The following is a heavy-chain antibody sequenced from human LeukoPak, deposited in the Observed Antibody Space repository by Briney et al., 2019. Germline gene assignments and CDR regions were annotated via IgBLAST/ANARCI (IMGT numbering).Heavy chain of an antibody. CDR1: GFTFNSYS. CDR2: ISSSSSYI. Sequence: AGGSLRLSCAASGFTFNSYSMNWVRQAPGKGLEWVSPISSSSSYIYYADSVKGRFTISRDNAKNSLYLQMNSLRAEDTAVYYCARDFPSYQLLIYAGYYYYGMDVWGQGTTVTVSS. CDR3: ARDFPSYQLLIYAGYYYYGMDV. D-gene: IGHD2-2*01. V-gene: IGHV3-21*01. J-gene: IGHJ6*02.